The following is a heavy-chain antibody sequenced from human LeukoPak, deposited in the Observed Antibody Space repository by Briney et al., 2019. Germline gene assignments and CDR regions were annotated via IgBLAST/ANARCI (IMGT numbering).Heavy chain of an antibody. D-gene: IGHD2-21*02. J-gene: IGHJ5*02. CDR3: AKLRHHDYYFNWFDP. CDR1: GFTFSSYA. V-gene: IGHV3-23*01. CDR2: ISGSGGST. Sequence: GGSLRLSCAASGFTFSSYAMSWVRQAPGKGLEWVSAISGSGGSTYYADSVKGRFTISRDNSKNTLYLQMNSLRAEDTAVYYCAKLRHHDYYFNWFDPWGQGTLVTVSS.